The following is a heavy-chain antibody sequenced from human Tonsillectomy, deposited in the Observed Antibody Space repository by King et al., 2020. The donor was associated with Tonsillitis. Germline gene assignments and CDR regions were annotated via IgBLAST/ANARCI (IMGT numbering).Heavy chain of an antibody. D-gene: IGHD6-19*01. CDR3: ARHREQRPVQIGY. Sequence: VQLVESGAEVKKPGESLKISCKGSGYSFSSYWIGWVRQMPGKGLEWMGTIYPGDSDTRYSPSFQGQVTISADKSISTAYLQWSSLKASDTAMYYCARHREQRPVQIGYWGHGTLVTVAS. J-gene: IGHJ4*01. V-gene: IGHV5-51*01. CDR2: IYPGDSDT. CDR1: GYSFSSYW.